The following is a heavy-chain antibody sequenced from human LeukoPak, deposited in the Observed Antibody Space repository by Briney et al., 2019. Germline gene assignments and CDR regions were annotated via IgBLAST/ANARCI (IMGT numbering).Heavy chain of an antibody. CDR1: GFTFSSYW. CDR3: ARDPLDIVVVPAPSGMDV. CDR2: ISYDGSNK. V-gene: IGHV3-30*03. J-gene: IGHJ6*02. Sequence: GGSLRLSCATSGFTFSSYWMTWVRQAPGKGLEWVAVISYDGSNKYYADSVKGRFTISRDNSKNTLYLQMNSLRAEDTAVYYCARDPLDIVVVPAPSGMDVWGQGTTVTVSS. D-gene: IGHD2-2*03.